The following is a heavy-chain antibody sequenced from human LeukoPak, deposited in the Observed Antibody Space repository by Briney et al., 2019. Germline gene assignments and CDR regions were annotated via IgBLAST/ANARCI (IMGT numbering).Heavy chain of an antibody. CDR1: GGSISSSSYY. J-gene: IGHJ4*02. CDR3: ARDHSSAPDY. V-gene: IGHV4-39*07. D-gene: IGHD6-19*01. Sequence: SETLSLTCTVSGGSISSSSYYWGWIRQPPGKGLEWIGSIYYSGSTYYNPSLKSRVTISVDTSKNQFSLKLSSVTAADTAVYYCARDHSSAPDYWGQGTLVTVSS. CDR2: IYYSGST.